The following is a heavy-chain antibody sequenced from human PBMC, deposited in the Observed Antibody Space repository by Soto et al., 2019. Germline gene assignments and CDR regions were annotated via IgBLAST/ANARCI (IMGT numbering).Heavy chain of an antibody. V-gene: IGHV1-18*04. CDR2: ISPYTNNT. J-gene: IGHJ4*02. CDR3: AREIVAGEP. Sequence: ASVKVSCKASGYTFTSFGISWVRQAPGQGLEWMGWISPYTNNTNYAQNFQGRVTMTMDTSTNTAYMNLRSLKVDDTAVYYCAREIVAGEPWGQGTLVTVSS. D-gene: IGHD6-19*01. CDR1: GYTFTSFG.